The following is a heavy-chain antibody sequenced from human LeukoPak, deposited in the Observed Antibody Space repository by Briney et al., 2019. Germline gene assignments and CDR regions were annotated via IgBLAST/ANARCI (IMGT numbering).Heavy chain of an antibody. J-gene: IGHJ6*03. Sequence: ASVKVSCKASGYTFTSYGISWVRQAPGQGLEWMGWISAYNGNTNYAQKLQGRVTMTTDTSTSTAYMELRSLRSDDTAVYYCAGGTNLYYYYYMDVWGKGTTVTVSS. CDR3: AGGTNLYYYYYMDV. CDR2: ISAYNGNT. V-gene: IGHV1-18*01. D-gene: IGHD1-14*01. CDR1: GYTFTSYG.